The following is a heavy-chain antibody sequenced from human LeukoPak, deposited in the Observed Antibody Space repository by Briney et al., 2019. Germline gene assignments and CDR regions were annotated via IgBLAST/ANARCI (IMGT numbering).Heavy chain of an antibody. CDR1: GASFSDYY. V-gene: IGHV4-34*01. CDR2: IDHSGST. Sequence: SETLSLTCAVYGASFSDYYWSWIRQPPGKGLEWIGEIDHSGSTKCNPSLKSRVTMSVDTSKNQFSLNVTSVTAADTAVYYCARDKCNSTTCPKYFDYWGQGILVTVSS. D-gene: IGHD2-2*01. J-gene: IGHJ4*02. CDR3: ARDKCNSTTCPKYFDY.